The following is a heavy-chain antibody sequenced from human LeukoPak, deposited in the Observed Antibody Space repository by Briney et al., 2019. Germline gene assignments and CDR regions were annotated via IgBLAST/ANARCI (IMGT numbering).Heavy chain of an antibody. CDR3: AKDQRYTWIPGAFDI. J-gene: IGHJ3*02. CDR1: GFNFSSYA. D-gene: IGHD1-20*01. CDR2: ISGSGGST. V-gene: IGHV3-23*01. Sequence: PVGSLRLSCAASGFNFSSYAMTWVRQAPGKGLEWVSGISGSGGSTYYADSVKGRFTISRDNSKNTLYLQMNSLRAEDTAVYYCAKDQRYTWIPGAFDIWGQGTMVTVSS.